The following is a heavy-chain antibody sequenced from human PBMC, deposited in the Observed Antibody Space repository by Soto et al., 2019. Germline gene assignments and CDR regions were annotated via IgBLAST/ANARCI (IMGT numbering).Heavy chain of an antibody. Sequence: QVQVVESGGGLVKPGGSLRLSCVASGFTFSDYYMNWIRQAPGKGLEGISYISSSGGTVYYADSVKGRFTISRDNSKNSMYLQVNSLRAEDTAVYYCARDRICNWDFDLWGRGTLVTVSS. J-gene: IGHJ2*01. CDR3: ARDRICNWDFDL. CDR2: ISSSGGTV. CDR1: GFTFSDYY. V-gene: IGHV3-11*01.